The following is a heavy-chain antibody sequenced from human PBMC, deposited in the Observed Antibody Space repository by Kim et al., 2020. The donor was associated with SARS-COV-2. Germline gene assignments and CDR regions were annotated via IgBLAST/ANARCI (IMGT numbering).Heavy chain of an antibody. D-gene: IGHD6-19*01. J-gene: IGHJ5*02. CDR3: AREIYRSSGWFDP. V-gene: IGHV1-3*01. Sequence: YSQKFQGRVTITRETSATTAYMELSSLRSEDTAVYYCAREIYRSSGWFDPWGQGTLVTVSS.